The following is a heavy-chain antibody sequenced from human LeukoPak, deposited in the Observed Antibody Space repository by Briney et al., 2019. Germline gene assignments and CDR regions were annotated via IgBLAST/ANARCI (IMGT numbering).Heavy chain of an antibody. V-gene: IGHV3-7*01. CDR1: GFTFSSYW. J-gene: IGHJ6*02. CDR3: ARDLAPSYYGMDV. Sequence: GGSLRLSCAASGFTFSSYWMSWVRQAPGKGLEWVANIRQDGSDKYYVDSVKGRFTISRDNAKNSLYLQMNSLRAEDTAVYYCARDLAPSYYGMDVWGQGTTVTVSS. CDR2: IRQDGSDK. D-gene: IGHD2-15*01.